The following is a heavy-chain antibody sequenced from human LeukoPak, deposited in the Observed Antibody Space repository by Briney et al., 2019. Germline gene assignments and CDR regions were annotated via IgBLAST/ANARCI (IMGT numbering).Heavy chain of an antibody. Sequence: QPGGSLLLSCAAAGFTFSNYALHWVRQAPGKGLEYVSAISSNGGSTYYANSVEGRFTISRDNSKNTLYLQMGILRAEDMAVYYCARGYSYGFFDYWGQGTLVTLSS. J-gene: IGHJ4*02. CDR2: ISSNGGST. D-gene: IGHD5-18*01. CDR3: ARGYSYGFFDY. V-gene: IGHV3-64*01. CDR1: GFTFSNYA.